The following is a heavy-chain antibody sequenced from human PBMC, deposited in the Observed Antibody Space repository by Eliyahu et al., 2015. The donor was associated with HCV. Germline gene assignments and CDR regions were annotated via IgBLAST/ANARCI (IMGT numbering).Heavy chain of an antibody. J-gene: IGHJ3*02. D-gene: IGHD3-22*01. Sequence: EVQLVESGGGLVQPGRSLRLSCTASGFTFGXYAMSWFRQAPGKGLEWVGFIRSKAYGGTTEYAASVKGRFTISRDDSKSIAYLQMNSLKTEDTAVYYCTRTTYYYDSSGSNGAFDIWGQGTMVTVS. CDR2: IRSKAYGGTT. CDR1: GFTFGXYA. V-gene: IGHV3-49*03. CDR3: TRTTYYYDSSGSNGAFDI.